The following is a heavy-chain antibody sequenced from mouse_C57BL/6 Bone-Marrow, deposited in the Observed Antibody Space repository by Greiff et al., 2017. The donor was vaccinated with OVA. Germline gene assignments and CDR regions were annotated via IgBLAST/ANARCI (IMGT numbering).Heavy chain of an antibody. V-gene: IGHV2-3*01. D-gene: IGHD1-1*01. Sequence: QVQLKESGPGLVAPSQTLSITCTVSGFSFTSYGVSWVRQPPGKGLEWLGVIWGDGSTNYHSALISRLSIRKENSNSHVFLKLNSLQTDDTATYYCAKPGVVEDWYFDVWGTGTTVTVSS. CDR2: IWGDGST. J-gene: IGHJ1*03. CDR3: AKPGVVEDWYFDV. CDR1: GFSFTSYG.